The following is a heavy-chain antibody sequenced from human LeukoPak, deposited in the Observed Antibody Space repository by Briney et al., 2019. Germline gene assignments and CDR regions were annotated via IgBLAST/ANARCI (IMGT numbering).Heavy chain of an antibody. J-gene: IGHJ4*02. Sequence: GESLKISCKGSGYSFTSYWIGWVRQAPGKGLEWVSAISGSGGSTYYADSVKGRFTISRDNSKNTLYLQMNSLRAEDTAVYYCAKEDYSSGWPVPTDYWGQGTLVTVSS. CDR3: AKEDYSSGWPVPTDY. V-gene: IGHV3-23*01. CDR2: ISGSGGST. CDR1: GYSFTSYW. D-gene: IGHD6-19*01.